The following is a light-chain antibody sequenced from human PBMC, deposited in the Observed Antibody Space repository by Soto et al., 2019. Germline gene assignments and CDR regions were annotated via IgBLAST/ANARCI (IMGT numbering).Light chain of an antibody. Sequence: QFALPQPASVSGSPGQSITISCTGTTSDVGGYNYVSWYQQHPGKAPKLMIYEVSNRPSGVSNRFSGSKSGNTASLTISGLQADDEADYYCSSYTSSSTLDVFGTGTK. CDR3: SSYTSSSTLDV. CDR2: EVS. J-gene: IGLJ1*01. V-gene: IGLV2-14*01. CDR1: TSDVGGYNY.